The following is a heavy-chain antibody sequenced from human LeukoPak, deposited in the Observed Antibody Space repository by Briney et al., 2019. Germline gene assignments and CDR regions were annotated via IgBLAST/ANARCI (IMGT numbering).Heavy chain of an antibody. J-gene: IGHJ3*02. D-gene: IGHD1-26*01. CDR2: IYHSGST. CDR3: ASTGIVGATPDAFDI. CDR1: GGSISSGGYY. Sequence: SETLSLTCAVSGGSISSGGYYWSWIRQPPGKGLEWIGYIYHSGSTYYNPSLKSRVTISVDRSKNQFSLKLSSVTAADTAVYYCASTGIVGATPDAFDIWGQGTMVTVSS. V-gene: IGHV4-30-2*01.